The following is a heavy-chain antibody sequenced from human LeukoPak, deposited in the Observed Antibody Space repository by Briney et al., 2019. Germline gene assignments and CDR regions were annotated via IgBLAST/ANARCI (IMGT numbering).Heavy chain of an antibody. CDR2: ISGSGVST. CDR1: GFRFSSYA. CDR3: AKGVSVVVVPAAIGWFDP. V-gene: IGHV3-23*01. Sequence: GGSLRLACAASGFRFSSYAMSWVRQAPGKGLEWVSAISGSGVSTYYADSVKGRFTVSRDNSKNTLYLQMNSLRAEDTAVYYCAKGVSVVVVPAAIGWFDPWGQGTLVTVSS. D-gene: IGHD2-2*01. J-gene: IGHJ5*02.